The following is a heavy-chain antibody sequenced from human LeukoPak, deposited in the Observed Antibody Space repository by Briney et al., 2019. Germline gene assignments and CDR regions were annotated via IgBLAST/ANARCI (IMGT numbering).Heavy chain of an antibody. J-gene: IGHJ4*02. V-gene: IGHV5-51*01. CDR2: IYPGDSDT. CDR1: GYGFSNYW. Sequence: NRGESLKISCKASGYGFSNYWIGWVRQMPGKGLEWMGIIYPGDSDTRYSPSFQGQVTISADKSISAAYLQWGSLKASDTAIYYCARHSSVDAVVTPFDYWGLGTLVTVSS. CDR3: ARHSSVDAVVTPFDY. D-gene: IGHD4-23*01.